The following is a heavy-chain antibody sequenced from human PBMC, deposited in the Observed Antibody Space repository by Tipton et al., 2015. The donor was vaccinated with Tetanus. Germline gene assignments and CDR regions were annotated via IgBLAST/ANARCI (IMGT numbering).Heavy chain of an antibody. CDR1: GVSISSGGYF. D-gene: IGHD6-6*01. J-gene: IGHJ5*01. V-gene: IGHV4-31*01. CDR2: IYYSGAT. CDR3: ARVQGRGRVVRLNWFAP. Sequence: TPSLTCSVSGVSISSGGYFWNWIRQHPGKGPEGIWYIYYSGATFYNPSLKSLVTISVDTSKNQFSLNLRSVTAADTALYYCARVQGRGRVVRLNWFAPWGQGILVTVSS.